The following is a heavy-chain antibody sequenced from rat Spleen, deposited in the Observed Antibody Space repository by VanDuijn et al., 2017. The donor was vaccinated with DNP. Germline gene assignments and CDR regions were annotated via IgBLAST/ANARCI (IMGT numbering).Heavy chain of an antibody. CDR2: IIYDGSST. J-gene: IGHJ4*01. Sequence: EVQLVESGGVLVQPGGSLKLSCAASGFTFSDYAMAWVRQAPKKGLECVATIIYDGSSTYYRYSVKGRFTVSRDNAKSTLYLQMDSLRSECTATYYGTTGGYLRDWYFEFWGEGASVTVSS. CDR1: GFTFSDYA. D-gene: IGHD2-2*01. V-gene: IGHV5-17*01. CDR3: TTGGYLRDWYFEF.